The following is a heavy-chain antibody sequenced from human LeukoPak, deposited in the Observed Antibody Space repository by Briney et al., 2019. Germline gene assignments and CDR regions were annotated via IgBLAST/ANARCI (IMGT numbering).Heavy chain of an antibody. CDR3: AKPSGSGVDY. J-gene: IGHJ4*02. CDR2: IRSDGYHT. D-gene: IGHD1-26*01. V-gene: IGHV3-30*02. CDR1: GFDFDAHD. Sequence: GGSLRLSCGASGFDFDAHDMHWVRQAPGKGLEWVAFIRSDGYHTYYTDSVKGRFTITRDNSKNTLYLQMNSLRLEDMGIYYCAKPSGSGVDYWGRGTRVTVSS.